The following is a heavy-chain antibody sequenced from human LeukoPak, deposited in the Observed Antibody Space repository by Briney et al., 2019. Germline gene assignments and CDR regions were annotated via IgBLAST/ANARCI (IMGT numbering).Heavy chain of an antibody. D-gene: IGHD3-10*01. V-gene: IGHV1-69*04. CDR3: ARDRIKGGYGSGSSY. J-gene: IGHJ4*02. CDR2: IIPILGIA. Sequence: ASVKVSCKASGGTFSSYAISWVRQAPGQGLEWMGRIIPILGIANYAQKFQGRVTITADKSTSTAYMELSSLRSEDTVVYYCARDRIKGGYGSGSSYWGQGTLVTVSS. CDR1: GGTFSSYA.